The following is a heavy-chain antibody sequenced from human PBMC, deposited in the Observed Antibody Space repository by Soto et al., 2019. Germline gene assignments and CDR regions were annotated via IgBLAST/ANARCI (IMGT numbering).Heavy chain of an antibody. Sequence: GGSLRLSXAASGFTFSSYGMHWVRQAPGKGLEWVAVISYDGSNKYYADSVKGRFTISRDNSKNTLYLQMNSLRAEDTAVYYCAKWGYCSSTSCYRYYYYYGMDVWGQGTTVTVSS. V-gene: IGHV3-30*18. J-gene: IGHJ6*02. CDR3: AKWGYCSSTSCYRYYYYYGMDV. D-gene: IGHD2-2*02. CDR2: ISYDGSNK. CDR1: GFTFSSYG.